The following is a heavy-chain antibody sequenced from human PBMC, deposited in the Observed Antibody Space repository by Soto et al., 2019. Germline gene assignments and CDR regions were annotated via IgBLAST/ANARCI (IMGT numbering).Heavy chain of an antibody. Sequence: TFTSDALHLVREASGQRLEWMGWVNAANGNVKYSQKFQGRVTITRDTSASTAYMELSSLRSEDTAVYSCERAVGQFAPWGQGTLVTVSS. CDR2: VNAANGNV. CDR1: TFTSDA. CDR3: ERAVGQFAP. J-gene: IGHJ5*02. V-gene: IGHV1-3*01. D-gene: IGHD6-19*01.